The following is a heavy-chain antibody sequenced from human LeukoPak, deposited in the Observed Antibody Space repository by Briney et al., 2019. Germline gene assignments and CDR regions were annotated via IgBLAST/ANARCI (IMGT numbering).Heavy chain of an antibody. D-gene: IGHD6-25*01. CDR3: AKRAAAPDY. CDR1: GFTFSSYA. V-gene: IGHV3-23*01. CDR2: ISGSGGRT. J-gene: IGHJ4*02. Sequence: GGSLRLSCAASGFTFSSYAMTWVRQAPVKGLEWVSSISGSGGRTDYADSVKGRFTISRDNSKNTLYLQMNSLRAEDTAVYYCAKRAAAPDYWGQGTLVTVSS.